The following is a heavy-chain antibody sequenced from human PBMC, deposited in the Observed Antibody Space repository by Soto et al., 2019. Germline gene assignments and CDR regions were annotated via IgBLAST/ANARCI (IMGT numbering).Heavy chain of an antibody. CDR2: IKQDGSEK. J-gene: IGHJ6*02. CDR1: GFTFSSYW. Sequence: GGSLRLSCAASGFTFSSYWMSWVRQAPGKGLEWVANIKQDGSEKYYVDSVKGRFPISRDNAKNSLYLQMNSLRAEDTAVYYCARNGGFGELLTYYYYYGMDVWGQGTTVTVSS. D-gene: IGHD3-10*01. V-gene: IGHV3-7*01. CDR3: ARNGGFGELLTYYYYYGMDV.